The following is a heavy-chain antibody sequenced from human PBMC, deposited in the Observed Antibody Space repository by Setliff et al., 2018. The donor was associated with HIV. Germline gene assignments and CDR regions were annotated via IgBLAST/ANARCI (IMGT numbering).Heavy chain of an antibody. CDR2: ISASSDTI. D-gene: IGHD6-19*01. V-gene: IGHV3-48*03. CDR3: ATGGWFDY. Sequence: PGGSLRLSCAASGFTFSGYEMNWVRQAPGKGPEWIAYISASSDTINYADSVEGRFTISRDNAMNSLYLQMNSLRAEDTALYYCATGGWFDYWGQGVVVTVSS. J-gene: IGHJ4*02. CDR1: GFTFSGYE.